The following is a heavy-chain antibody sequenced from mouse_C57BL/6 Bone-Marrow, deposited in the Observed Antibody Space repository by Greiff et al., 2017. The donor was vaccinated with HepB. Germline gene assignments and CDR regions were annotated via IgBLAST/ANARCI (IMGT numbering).Heavy chain of an antibody. Sequence: EVQVVESGGGLVKPGGSLKLSCAASGFTFSDYGMHWVRQAPEKGLEWVAYISSGSSTIYYADTVKGRFTISRDNAKNTLFLQMTSLRSEDTAMYYCANNYYGSSPWFAYWGQGTLVTVSA. CDR1: GFTFSDYG. J-gene: IGHJ3*01. V-gene: IGHV5-17*01. CDR2: ISSGSSTI. D-gene: IGHD1-1*01. CDR3: ANNYYGSSPWFAY.